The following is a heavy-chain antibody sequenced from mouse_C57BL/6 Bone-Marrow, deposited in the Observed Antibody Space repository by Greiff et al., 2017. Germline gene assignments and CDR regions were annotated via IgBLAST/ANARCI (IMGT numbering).Heavy chain of an antibody. Sequence: QVQLQQSGAELVKPGASVKLSCKASGYTFTSYWMQWVKQRPGQGLEWIGEIDPSDSYTNYNQKFKGKATLTVDTSSSTAYMQLSSLTSEDSAVYYCARRGLYYDYDGVYFDYWGQGTTLTVSS. CDR3: ARRGLYYDYDGVYFDY. CDR2: IDPSDSYT. CDR1: GYTFTSYW. J-gene: IGHJ2*01. V-gene: IGHV1-50*01. D-gene: IGHD2-4*01.